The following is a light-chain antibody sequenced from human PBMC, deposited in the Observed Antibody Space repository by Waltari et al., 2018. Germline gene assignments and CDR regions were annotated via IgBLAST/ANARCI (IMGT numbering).Light chain of an antibody. J-gene: IGLJ2*01. CDR2: DVT. CDR3: CSYAGSYTHVV. Sequence: QSALTQPRSVSGSPGQSVTISCTGTSSDVGGYDYVSWYQPHPGKAPHLMICDVTKRPSGVPDRFSGSKSGNTASLTISGLQAEDEADYYCCSYAGSYTHVVFGGGTKLTVL. V-gene: IGLV2-11*01. CDR1: SSDVGGYDY.